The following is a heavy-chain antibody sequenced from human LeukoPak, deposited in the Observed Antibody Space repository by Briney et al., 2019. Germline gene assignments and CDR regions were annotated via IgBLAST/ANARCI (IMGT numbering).Heavy chain of an antibody. CDR3: ARVMVRGVPYFDY. Sequence: PGGSLRLSCAASGFTFSSYGKHWVRQATGKGMEGVAVICYYGINNYYAASFNARFTISRDNSKNTLYLQMNGLTAEDTAVYYCARVMVRGVPYFDYWGQGTLVTVSS. J-gene: IGHJ4*02. V-gene: IGHV3-33*01. D-gene: IGHD3-10*01. CDR2: ICYYGINN. CDR1: GFTFSSYG.